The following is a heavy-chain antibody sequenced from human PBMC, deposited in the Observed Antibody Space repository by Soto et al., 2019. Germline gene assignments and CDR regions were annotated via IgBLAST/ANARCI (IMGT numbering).Heavy chain of an antibody. J-gene: IGHJ4*02. CDR1: GFTFSSYS. V-gene: IGHV3-21*01. CDR2: ISSSSSYI. D-gene: IGHD2-8*01. Sequence: GGSLRLSCAASGFTFSSYSMNWVRQAPGKGLEWVSSISSSSSYIYYADSVKGRFTISRDNAKNSLYLQMNSLRAEDTAVYYCARDAREDIVLMGDDYWGQGTLVTVSS. CDR3: ARDAREDIVLMGDDY.